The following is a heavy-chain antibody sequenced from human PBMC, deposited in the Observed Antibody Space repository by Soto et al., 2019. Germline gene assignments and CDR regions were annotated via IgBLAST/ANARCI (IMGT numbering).Heavy chain of an antibody. V-gene: IGHV1-18*01. CDR2: ISAYDGST. D-gene: IGHD6-6*01. CDR1: GYTFTTYA. CDR3: GRVGSSSSPIDY. J-gene: IGHJ4*02. Sequence: ASVKVSCKTSGYTFTTYAISWVRQAPGQGLEWMGWISAYDGSTNSAQKLQGRVTMTTDTSTSTAYMELRSLRSDDTAVYYCGRVGSSSSPIDYWGPGTLVTVS.